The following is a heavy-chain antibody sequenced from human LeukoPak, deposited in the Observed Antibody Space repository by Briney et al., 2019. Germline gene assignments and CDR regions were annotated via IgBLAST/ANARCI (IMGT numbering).Heavy chain of an antibody. V-gene: IGHV1-8*01. CDR1: GYTFTSYD. CDR2: MNPNSGNT. J-gene: IGHJ5*02. D-gene: IGHD3-10*01. Sequence: ASVKVSCKASGYTFTSYDINWVRQATGQGLEWMGWMNPNSGNTGYAQKFQGRVTITRNTSINTAYMELSSLRSEDTAVYYCARGGLRGHWFDPWGQGTLVTVSS. CDR3: ARGGLRGHWFDP.